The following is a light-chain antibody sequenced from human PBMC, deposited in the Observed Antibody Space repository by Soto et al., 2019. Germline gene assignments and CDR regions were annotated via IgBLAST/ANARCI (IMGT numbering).Light chain of an antibody. V-gene: IGKV1-39*01. CDR1: QTISNF. Sequence: DIQMTQSPSSLSASVGYRVSITCRSSQTISNFLNWYQQKQGKTPKLLIYAASSLHSGVPSRFSGSGSGTEFTLTVSSLQPEDFATYYCQQSYSIPLTFGGGTKVDIK. CDR3: QQSYSIPLT. CDR2: AAS. J-gene: IGKJ4*01.